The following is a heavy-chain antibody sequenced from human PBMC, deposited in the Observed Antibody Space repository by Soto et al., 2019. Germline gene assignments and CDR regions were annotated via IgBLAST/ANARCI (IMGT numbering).Heavy chain of an antibody. J-gene: IGHJ4*02. Sequence: EVQLVESGGGLVKPGGSLRLSCAASGFTLSSYSMNWVRQAQGKGLEWVSSISSSSSYIYYADSVKGRFTIARDNAKNALYLEMNSLRAEDTAVYYCARDSRVEMAAINDYWGQGTLVTVSS. V-gene: IGHV3-21*01. CDR3: ARDSRVEMAAINDY. D-gene: IGHD5-12*01. CDR2: ISSSSSYI. CDR1: GFTLSSYS.